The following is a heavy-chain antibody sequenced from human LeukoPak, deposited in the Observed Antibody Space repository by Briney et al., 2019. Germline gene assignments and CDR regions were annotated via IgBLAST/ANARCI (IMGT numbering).Heavy chain of an antibody. V-gene: IGHV1-2*02. J-gene: IGHJ5*02. Sequence: ASVKVSCKASGYTFTGYYMHWVRQAPGQGLEWMGWINPNSGGTNYAQKFQGRVTMTRDTSISTAYMELSRLRSDDTAVYYCAXXXXXXXXXWGNWFDPWGQGTLVTVSS. D-gene: IGHD3-16*01. CDR1: GYTFTGYY. CDR2: INPNSGGT. CDR3: AXXXXXXXXXWGNWFDP.